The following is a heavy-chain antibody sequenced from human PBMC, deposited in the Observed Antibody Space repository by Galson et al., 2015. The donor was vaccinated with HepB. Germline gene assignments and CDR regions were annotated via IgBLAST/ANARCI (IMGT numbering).Heavy chain of an antibody. CDR1: GFSFSSYD. V-gene: IGHV3-48*03. CDR2: ISSGGDSI. Sequence: SLRLSCAASGFSFSSYDMNWVRQAPGKGLEWVPYISSGGDSIYYADSVKGRFSISRDNDKKSLYLQMNGLRAEDTAVYYCATLVVVAAKDYWGQGTLVTVSS. D-gene: IGHD2-15*01. J-gene: IGHJ4*02. CDR3: ATLVVVAAKDY.